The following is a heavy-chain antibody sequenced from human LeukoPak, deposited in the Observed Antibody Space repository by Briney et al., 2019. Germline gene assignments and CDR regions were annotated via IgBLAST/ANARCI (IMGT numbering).Heavy chain of an antibody. CDR1: GDSISSGPYY. Sequence: SSETLSLTCTVSGDSISSGPYYWGWIRQPPGKGLEWIGNIYYGENTYYNPSLKSRVTISIDTSNNQFYLKLSSLTAADTAVYYCARRDDSSGYHKIFDYWGQGTLVTVSS. J-gene: IGHJ4*02. D-gene: IGHD3-22*01. CDR2: IYYGENT. CDR3: ARRDDSSGYHKIFDY. V-gene: IGHV4-39*01.